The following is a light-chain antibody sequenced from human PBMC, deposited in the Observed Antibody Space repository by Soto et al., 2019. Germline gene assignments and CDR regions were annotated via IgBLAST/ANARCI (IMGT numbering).Light chain of an antibody. V-gene: IGKV3-15*01. CDR1: QSVSSN. J-gene: IGKJ1*01. Sequence: EVVMTQSPATLSVSPGERATLSCSASQSVSSNLTWDQQTPGQAPRLLIYGASTRGTVIPARFSGSGSGTEVTHTISSLQSEYFLVYYCQQYNNWVRLTCGRGPDVGIK. CDR3: QQYNNWVRLT. CDR2: GAS.